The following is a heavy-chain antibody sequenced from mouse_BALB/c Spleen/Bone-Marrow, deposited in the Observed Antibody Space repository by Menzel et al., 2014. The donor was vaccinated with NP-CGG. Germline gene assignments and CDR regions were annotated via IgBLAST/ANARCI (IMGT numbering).Heavy chain of an antibody. CDR2: ISSGGSYT. Sequence: EVQGVESGGGLVKPGGSLKLSCAASGFTFSSYAMSWVRQSPEKRLEWVAEISSGGSYTYYPDTVTGRFTISRDNAKNTLYLEMSSLRSEDTAMYYCAREGGNFLAYWGQGTLVTVSA. CDR3: AREGGNFLAY. D-gene: IGHD2-1*01. CDR1: GFTFSSYA. V-gene: IGHV5-9-4*01. J-gene: IGHJ3*01.